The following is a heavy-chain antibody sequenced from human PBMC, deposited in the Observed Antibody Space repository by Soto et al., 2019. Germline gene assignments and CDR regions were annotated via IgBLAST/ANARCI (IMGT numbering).Heavy chain of an antibody. V-gene: IGHV1-24*01. CDR2: FDPEDGET. D-gene: IGHD3-9*01. Sequence: GASVKVSCKVSGYTLTELSMHWVRKAPGKGLEWMGGFDPEDGETIYAQKFQGRVTMTEDTSTDTAYMELSSLRSEDTAVYYCATEYDILTGQDYWGQGTLVTVSS. J-gene: IGHJ4*02. CDR3: ATEYDILTGQDY. CDR1: GYTLTELS.